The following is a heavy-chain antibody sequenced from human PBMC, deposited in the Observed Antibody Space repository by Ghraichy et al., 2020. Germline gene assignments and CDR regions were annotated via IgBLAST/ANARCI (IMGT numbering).Heavy chain of an antibody. V-gene: IGHV3-9*01. CDR1: GFSLQDHA. J-gene: IGHJ6*02. CDR3: GKDIRAGGMYV. CDR2: IYWNGDRP. D-gene: IGHD6-25*01. Sequence: GGSLRLSCVASGFSLQDHAMHWVRQAPGKGLEWVSGIYWNGDRPGYADSVKGRFTISRENAKNSLYLQMNSLRTEDTALYYCGKDIRAGGMYVWGQGTTVTVSS.